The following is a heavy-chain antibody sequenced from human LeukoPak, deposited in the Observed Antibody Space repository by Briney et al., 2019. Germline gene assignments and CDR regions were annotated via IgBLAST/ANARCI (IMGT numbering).Heavy chain of an antibody. V-gene: IGHV3-23*01. Sequence: GGSLRLSCAASGFTFSSYAMSWVRQAPGKGLGWVSGISGSGGSTYYADSVKGRFTISRDNSKNTLFLQMNSLRAEDTALYYCAKGSYYDNSGYYYFDYWGQGTLVTVSS. CDR3: AKGSYYDNSGYYYFDY. CDR1: GFTFSSYA. CDR2: ISGSGGST. J-gene: IGHJ4*02. D-gene: IGHD3-22*01.